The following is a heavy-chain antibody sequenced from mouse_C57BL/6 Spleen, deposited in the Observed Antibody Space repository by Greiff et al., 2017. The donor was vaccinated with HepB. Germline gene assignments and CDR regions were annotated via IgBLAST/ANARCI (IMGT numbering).Heavy chain of an antibody. V-gene: IGHV5-9-1*02. Sequence: EVMLVESGEGLVKPGGSLKLSCAASGFTFSSYAMSWVRQTPEKRLEWVAYISSGGDYIYYADTVKGRFTISRDNARNTLYLQMSSLKSEDTAMYYCTRGSSYVDWFAYWGQGTLVTVSA. J-gene: IGHJ3*01. CDR2: ISSGGDYI. D-gene: IGHD1-1*01. CDR3: TRGSSYVDWFAY. CDR1: GFTFSSYA.